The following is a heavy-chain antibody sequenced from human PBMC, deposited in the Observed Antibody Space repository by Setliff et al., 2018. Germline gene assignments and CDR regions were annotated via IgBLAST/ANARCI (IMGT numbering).Heavy chain of an antibody. CDR1: GFTFSGYS. V-gene: IGHV3-30*02. Sequence: GGSLRLSCEASGFTFSGYSMNWVRQAPGKGLEWVAFIRYDGSNKYYADSVKGRFTISRDNSKNTLYLQMNSLRAEDTAVYYCAKTYGDYDYWGQGTLVTVSS. D-gene: IGHD4-17*01. CDR3: AKTYGDYDY. CDR2: IRYDGSNK. J-gene: IGHJ4*02.